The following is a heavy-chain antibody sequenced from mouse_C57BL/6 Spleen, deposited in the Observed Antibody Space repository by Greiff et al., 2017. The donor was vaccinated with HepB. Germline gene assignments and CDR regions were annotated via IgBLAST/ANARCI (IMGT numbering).Heavy chain of an antibody. Sequence: QVQLQQPGAELVKPGASVKLSCKASGYTFTSYWMQWVKQRPGQGLEWIGEIDPSDSYTNYNQKFKGKATLTVDTSYSTAYMQLSSLTSEDSAVYYCARTTTVVATDYWGQGTTLTVSS. V-gene: IGHV1-50*01. CDR2: IDPSDSYT. D-gene: IGHD1-1*01. CDR3: ARTTTVVATDY. CDR1: GYTFTSYW. J-gene: IGHJ2*01.